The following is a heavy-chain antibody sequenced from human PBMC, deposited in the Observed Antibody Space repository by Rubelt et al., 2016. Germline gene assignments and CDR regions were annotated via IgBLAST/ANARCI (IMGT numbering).Heavy chain of an antibody. Sequence: QVQLQESGPGLVKPSETLSLTCTVSGGSIRGYSWSWIRQPPGQGLAWIGELNHSGSSNYNRALNGAGTIAVGASKNQVSLKLSTGTAADTAVDYWASGDYRNYHPGYWGQGTLVTVSA. CDR2: LNHSGSS. CDR1: GGSIRGYS. CDR3: ASGDYRNYHPGY. D-gene: IGHD4-11*01. J-gene: IGHJ4*02. V-gene: IGHV4-34*01.